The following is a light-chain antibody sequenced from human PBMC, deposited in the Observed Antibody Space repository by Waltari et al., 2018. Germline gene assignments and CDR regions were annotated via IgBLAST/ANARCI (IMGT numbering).Light chain of an antibody. CDR1: SSYVGGHNH. CDR2: DVS. CDR3: HSFTSSTTWV. Sequence: QSALTQPASVSGSLGQSITISYTGTSSYVGGHNHVSWYQQHPSKAPKLIIHDVSERPPGVSNRFAGSKSCNTASLTISGLQADDETEYYCHSFTSSTTWVFGGGTKVTVL. V-gene: IGLV2-14*03. J-gene: IGLJ3*02.